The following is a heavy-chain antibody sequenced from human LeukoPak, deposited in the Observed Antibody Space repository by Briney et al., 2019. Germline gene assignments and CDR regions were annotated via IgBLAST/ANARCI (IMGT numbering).Heavy chain of an antibody. CDR3: ARGPHSSRWYNFSFDI. J-gene: IGHJ3*02. D-gene: IGHD6-13*01. CDR2: ISGYNGNT. CDR1: GYTFTSYG. V-gene: IGHV1-18*01. Sequence: GASVKVSCKASGYTFTSYGVSWVRQAPGQGLEWMGWISGYNGNTNYAQKLQGRVTMTTDTSTSTAYMELRSLRSDDTAVYYCARGPHSSRWYNFSFDIWGQGTMITVSS.